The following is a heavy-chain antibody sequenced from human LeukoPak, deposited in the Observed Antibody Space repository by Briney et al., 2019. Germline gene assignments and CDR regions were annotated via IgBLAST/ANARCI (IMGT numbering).Heavy chain of an antibody. Sequence: SETLSLTCTVTGGSISSSSYYWGWIRQPPGKGLEWIGSIYYSGTTYYNPSLESRVTISEDTSKNQFSLMLRSVTAAGTAVYFCARQASDYFYYYMDVWGKGTTVTVCS. V-gene: IGHV4-39*01. CDR1: GGSISSSSYY. CDR3: ARQASDYFYYYMDV. J-gene: IGHJ6*03. CDR2: IYYSGTT.